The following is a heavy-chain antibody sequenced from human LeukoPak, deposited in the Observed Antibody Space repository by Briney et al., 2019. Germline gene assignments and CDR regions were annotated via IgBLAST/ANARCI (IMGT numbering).Heavy chain of an antibody. V-gene: IGHV4-34*01. CDR1: GGSFSGYY. Sequence: SETLSLTCAVYGGSFSGYYWSWIRQPSGKGLEWIGEINHSGSTNYNPSLKSRVTISVDTSKNQFSLKLSSVTAADTAVYYCATRTYGGNSPFDHWGQGTLVTVSS. D-gene: IGHD4-23*01. J-gene: IGHJ4*02. CDR2: INHSGST. CDR3: ATRTYGGNSPFDH.